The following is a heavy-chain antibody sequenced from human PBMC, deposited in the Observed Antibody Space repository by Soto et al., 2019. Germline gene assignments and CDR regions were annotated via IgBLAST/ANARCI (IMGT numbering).Heavy chain of an antibody. CDR2: IYWNDDK. CDR3: AHFNGYEEFEY. D-gene: IGHD5-12*01. V-gene: IGHV2-5*01. Sequence: XGPTLVNPRQTLTLICTLSGMSLTTSGVGVGWLRQPPGKALEWLAVIYWNDDKRYSPSLKSRLTITKGTSDNQVVLTMTNVDPVDTASYYCAHFNGYEEFEYWGQGTLVTVSS. J-gene: IGHJ4*02. CDR1: GMSLTTSGVG.